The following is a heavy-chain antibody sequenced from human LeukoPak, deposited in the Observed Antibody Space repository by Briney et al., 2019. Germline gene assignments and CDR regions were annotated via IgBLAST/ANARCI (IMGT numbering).Heavy chain of an antibody. D-gene: IGHD3-10*01. V-gene: IGHV3-30*18. CDR1: GFTFSSYG. Sequence: GRSLRLSCAASGFTFSSYGMHWVRQAPGKGLEWVAVISYDGSNKYYADSVKGRFTISRDNSKNTLYLQMNSLRAEDTAVYYCAKDPSYGSGTVTGGYWGQGTLVTVSS. CDR2: ISYDGSNK. J-gene: IGHJ4*02. CDR3: AKDPSYGSGTVTGGY.